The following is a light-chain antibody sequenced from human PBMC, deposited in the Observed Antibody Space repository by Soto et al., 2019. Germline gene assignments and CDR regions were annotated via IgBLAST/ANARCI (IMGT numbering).Light chain of an antibody. J-gene: IGKJ1*01. Sequence: IPMTHSPSTLSASVVDIVTITCRASQSITPWLAWYQQKPGKAPKLLIYGVSNLQSGVPSRFSGSGSGKEFTITNSSLQNDDFENYYCQHYNSYSEEFGQGTKVDIK. CDR1: QSITPW. CDR2: GVS. CDR3: QHYNSYSEE. V-gene: IGKV1-5*01.